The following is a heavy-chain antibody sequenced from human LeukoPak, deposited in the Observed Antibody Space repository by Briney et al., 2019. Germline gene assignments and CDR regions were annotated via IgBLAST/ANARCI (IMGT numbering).Heavy chain of an antibody. CDR1: GGSISSSNYY. CDR3: ASLRTGDFDY. CDR2: IYYSGST. D-gene: IGHD3-10*01. Sequence: SETLSLTCTVSGGSISSSNYYWGWLRQPPGKGLEWIGNIYYSGSTYYNPSFKSRLTISVDTSKNHFSLKLSSVTAADTAAYYCASLRTGDFDYWGQGALVTVSS. J-gene: IGHJ4*02. V-gene: IGHV4-39*02.